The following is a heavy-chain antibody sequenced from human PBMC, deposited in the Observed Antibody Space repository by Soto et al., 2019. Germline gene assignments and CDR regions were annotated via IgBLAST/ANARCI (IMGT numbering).Heavy chain of an antibody. CDR3: ARDLGALLRGVELDS. Sequence: PGGSLRLSCAASGFTFSSYSMNWVRHAPGKGLEWVSGISSSISYIYYADSVKGRFTISRDNAKNSLFLQMNSLRAEDTALYYCARDLGALLRGVELDSWGQVILVTVSS. J-gene: IGHJ4*02. CDR2: ISSSISYI. D-gene: IGHD3-10*01. CDR1: GFTFSSYS. V-gene: IGHV3-21*01.